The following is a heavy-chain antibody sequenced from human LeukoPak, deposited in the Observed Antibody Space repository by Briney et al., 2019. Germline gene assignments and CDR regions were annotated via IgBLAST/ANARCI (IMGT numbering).Heavy chain of an antibody. CDR1: GFTFSSYW. CDR2: ISSSSSYI. J-gene: IGHJ5*02. V-gene: IGHV3-21*01. CDR3: AGDNWNYGWFDP. Sequence: GGSLRLSCAASGFTFSSYWMSWVRQAPGKGLEWVSSISSSSSYIYYADSVKGRFTISRDNAKNSLYLQMNSLRAEDTAVYYCAGDNWNYGWFDPWGQGSLVTVSS. D-gene: IGHD1-7*01.